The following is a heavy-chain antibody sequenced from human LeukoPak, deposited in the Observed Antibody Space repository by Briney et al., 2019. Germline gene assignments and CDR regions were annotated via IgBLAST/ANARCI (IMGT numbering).Heavy chain of an antibody. V-gene: IGHV1-69*05. Sequence: ASVKVSFKASGGTFSSYAISWVRQAPGQGLEWMGGIIPIFGTANYAQKFQGRVTITTDESTSTAYMELSSLRSEDTAVYYCARGDSSGLFDYWGQGTLVTVSS. CDR3: ARGDSSGLFDY. CDR2: IIPIFGTA. D-gene: IGHD6-19*01. CDR1: GGTFSSYA. J-gene: IGHJ4*02.